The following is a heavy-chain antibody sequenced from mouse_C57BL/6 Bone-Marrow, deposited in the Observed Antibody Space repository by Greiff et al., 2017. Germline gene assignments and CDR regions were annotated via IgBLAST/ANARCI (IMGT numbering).Heavy chain of an antibody. CDR3: ARSDTTVDY. D-gene: IGHD1-1*01. CDR1: GYTFTSYW. Sequence: QVQLQQPGAELVRPGTSVKLSCKASGYTFTSYWMHWVKQRPGQGLEWIGVIDPSDSYTNYNQKFKGKATLTVDTSSSTAYMQLSSLTSEDSAVYYCARSDTTVDYWGQGTTLTVSS. J-gene: IGHJ2*01. CDR2: IDPSDSYT. V-gene: IGHV1-59*01.